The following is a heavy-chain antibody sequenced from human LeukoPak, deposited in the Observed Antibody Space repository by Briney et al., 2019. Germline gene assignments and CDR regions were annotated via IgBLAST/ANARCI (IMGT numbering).Heavy chain of an antibody. Sequence: SETLSLTCTVSGGSISSSSYYWGWIRQPPGKGLEWIGSIYYSGSTYYNPFLKSRVTISVDTSKNQFSLKLSSVTAADTAVYYCARLMIVVVTSFDYWGQGTLVTVSS. CDR1: GGSISSSSYY. CDR3: ARLMIVVVTSFDY. V-gene: IGHV4-39*01. CDR2: IYYSGST. D-gene: IGHD3-22*01. J-gene: IGHJ4*02.